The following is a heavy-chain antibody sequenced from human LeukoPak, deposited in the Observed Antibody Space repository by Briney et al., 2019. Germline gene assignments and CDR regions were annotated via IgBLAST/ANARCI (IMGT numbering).Heavy chain of an antibody. D-gene: IGHD3-16*01. J-gene: IGHJ3*02. Sequence: GGSLRLSCAASGFTFSNAWMSWARQAPGKGLEWVGRIKSKTDGGTTDYAALVKGRFTISRDDSKNTLYLRMNSLRAEDTAVYYCARDWGEGFFSMAFDIWGQGTMVTVSS. CDR1: GFTFSNAW. CDR2: IKSKTDGGTT. CDR3: ARDWGEGFFSMAFDI. V-gene: IGHV3-15*01.